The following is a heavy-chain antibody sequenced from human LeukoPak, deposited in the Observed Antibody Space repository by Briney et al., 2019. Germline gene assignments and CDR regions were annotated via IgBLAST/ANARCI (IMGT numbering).Heavy chain of an antibody. V-gene: IGHV4-61*02. D-gene: IGHD2-2*01. Sequence: SETLSLTCTVSGGSISSGSYYWSWIRQPAGKGLEWIGRIYTSGSTNYNPSPKSRVTISVDTSKNQFSLKLSSVTAADTAVYYCARDSQLLFPNWFDPWGQGTLVTVSS. CDR1: GGSISSGSYY. CDR3: ARDSQLLFPNWFDP. J-gene: IGHJ5*02. CDR2: IYTSGST.